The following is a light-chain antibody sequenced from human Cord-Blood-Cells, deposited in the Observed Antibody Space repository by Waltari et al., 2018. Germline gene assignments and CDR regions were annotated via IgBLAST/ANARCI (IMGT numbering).Light chain of an antibody. CDR2: AAS. Sequence: DIQMTQSPSSLSASVGDRGTITCRESQSISSYLNWYQQKPGKAPKLLIYAASSLQSGVPSRFSGSGSGTDFTLTISSLQPEDFATYYCQQSYSTPPTFGGGTKVEIK. CDR3: QQSYSTPPT. CDR1: QSISSY. J-gene: IGKJ4*01. V-gene: IGKV1-39*01.